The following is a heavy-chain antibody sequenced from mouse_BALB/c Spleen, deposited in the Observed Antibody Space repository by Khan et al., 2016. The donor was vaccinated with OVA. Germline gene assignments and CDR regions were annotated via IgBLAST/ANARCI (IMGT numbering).Heavy chain of an antibody. CDR2: INPSNGYT. V-gene: IGHV1-4*01. D-gene: IGHD2-14*01. CDR3: VRDGAYHRNDGWFAY. CDR1: GYTFTSYT. J-gene: IGHJ3*01. Sequence: QVQLKQSGAELARPGASVKMSCKASGYTFTSYTIHWIKLRPGQGLACIGYINPSNGYTNYNQKFNDKATLTADKSSTTAYMELSSLTSDDSALYNCVRDGAYHRNDGWFAYWGQGTLVTVSA.